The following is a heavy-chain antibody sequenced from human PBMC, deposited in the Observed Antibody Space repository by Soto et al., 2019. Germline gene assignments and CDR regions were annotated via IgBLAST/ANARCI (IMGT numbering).Heavy chain of an antibody. Sequence: EVQLLESGGGLVQPGGSLRLSCAASGFTFSSSAMSWVRQAPGKGLDWVSAISGNGDTTYYADSVKGRFTISRDISKSTVYLQMNSLRAEDTAVYYCAKIRGYDSGSTTFQHWGQGTLVTVSS. CDR3: AKIRGYDSGSTTFQH. D-gene: IGHD5-12*01. J-gene: IGHJ1*01. V-gene: IGHV3-23*01. CDR1: GFTFSSSA. CDR2: ISGNGDTT.